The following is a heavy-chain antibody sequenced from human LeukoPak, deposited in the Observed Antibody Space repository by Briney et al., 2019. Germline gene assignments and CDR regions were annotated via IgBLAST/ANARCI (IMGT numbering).Heavy chain of an antibody. V-gene: IGHV4-39*01. CDR1: GGSISGSSYF. J-gene: IGHJ4*02. CDR3: ARLKEGIDY. CDR2: IYYSGNT. Sequence: PSETLSLTCAVSGGSISGSSYFWGWIRQPPGKGLEWIGSIYYSGNTYYNPSLKSRVTISVDTSKNQFSQKLSSVTAADTAVYYCARLKEGIDYWGQGTLVTVSS. D-gene: IGHD3-10*01.